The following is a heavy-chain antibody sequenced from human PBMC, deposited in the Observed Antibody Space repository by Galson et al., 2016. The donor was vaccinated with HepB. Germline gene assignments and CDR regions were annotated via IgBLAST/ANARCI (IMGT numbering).Heavy chain of an antibody. Sequence: SLRLSCAASGFAFNNYWIHWVRQAPGKGLEWVSRVDTDGSSIKYADSVKGRFTISRDNAKKTVNLEMKGLRAEEAALYYCVRVAGCRDGRCSLWLDWGQGALVTVSS. CDR1: GFAFNNYW. V-gene: IGHV3-74*03. CDR2: VDTDGSSI. CDR3: VRVAGCRDGRCSLWLD. D-gene: IGHD2-15*01. J-gene: IGHJ4*02.